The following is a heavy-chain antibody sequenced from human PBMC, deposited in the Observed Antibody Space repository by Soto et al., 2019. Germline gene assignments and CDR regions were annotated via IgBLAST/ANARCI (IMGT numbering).Heavy chain of an antibody. CDR1: GFTFSDYY. D-gene: IGHD3-22*01. CDR3: ARDQGSYDSSGYFDY. J-gene: IGHJ4*02. Sequence: GVSLRLSCSAAGFTFSDYYMSWIRQAPGKGLEWVSYISSSGKIVYSADSVKGRFTISRANARNSLYLPLNRLRAEDTAVYYCARDQGSYDSSGYFDYWGQGTLVTVSS. V-gene: IGHV3-11*01. CDR2: ISSSGKIV.